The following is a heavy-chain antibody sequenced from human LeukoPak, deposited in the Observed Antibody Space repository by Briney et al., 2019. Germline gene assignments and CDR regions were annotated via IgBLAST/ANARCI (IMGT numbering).Heavy chain of an antibody. D-gene: IGHD2-15*01. V-gene: IGHV5-51*01. Sequence: GESLKISCKGSGYSFTSYWIGWVRPMPGKGLEWMGIIYPGDSDTRYSPSFQGQVTISADKSISTAYLQWSSLKAPDTAMYYCASSGYCSGGSCYATFDIWGQGTMVTVSS. CDR1: GYSFTSYW. CDR3: ASSGYCSGGSCYATFDI. CDR2: IYPGDSDT. J-gene: IGHJ3*02.